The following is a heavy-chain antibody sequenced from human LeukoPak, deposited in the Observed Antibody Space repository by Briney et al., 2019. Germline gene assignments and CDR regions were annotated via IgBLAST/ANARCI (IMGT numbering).Heavy chain of an antibody. CDR1: GFTVSSNY. CDR3: ARDHDLDIVVVPAANLYDY. J-gene: IGHJ4*02. V-gene: IGHV3-53*01. CDR2: IYSGGST. Sequence: PGGSLRLSCAASGFTVSSNYMSWVRQAPGKGLEWVSVIYSGGSTYYADSVKGRFTTSRDNAKNSLYLQMNSLRAEDTAVYYCARDHDLDIVVVPAANLYDYWGQGTLVTVSS. D-gene: IGHD2-2*01.